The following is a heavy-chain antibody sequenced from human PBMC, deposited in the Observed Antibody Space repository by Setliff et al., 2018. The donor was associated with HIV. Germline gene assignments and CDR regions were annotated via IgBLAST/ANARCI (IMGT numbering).Heavy chain of an antibody. J-gene: IGHJ4*02. CDR1: GYTFTNYD. D-gene: IGHD5-12*01. Sequence: GASVKVSCKPSGYTFTNYDINWVRQAAGQGLEWMGWMNPDSRNTGYAQRFEGSVTMTWDTSISTAYMELSSLISEDTAVYYCARGRDGYKPEPFDSWGQGTLVTVSS. CDR2: MNPDSRNT. CDR3: ARGRDGYKPEPFDS. V-gene: IGHV1-8*02.